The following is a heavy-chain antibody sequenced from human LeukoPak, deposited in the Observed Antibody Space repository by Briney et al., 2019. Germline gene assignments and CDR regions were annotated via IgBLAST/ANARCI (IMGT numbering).Heavy chain of an antibody. J-gene: IGHJ4*02. Sequence: GGSLRLSCAASGFTFSSYSMNWVRQAPGKGLEWVSSISSSSSYIYYADSVKGRFTISRDNAKNSLYLQMNSLRAEDTAVYYCARDEIEMATIPFDYWGQGTLVTVSS. CDR2: ISSSSSYI. V-gene: IGHV3-21*01. D-gene: IGHD5-24*01. CDR1: GFTFSSYS. CDR3: ARDEIEMATIPFDY.